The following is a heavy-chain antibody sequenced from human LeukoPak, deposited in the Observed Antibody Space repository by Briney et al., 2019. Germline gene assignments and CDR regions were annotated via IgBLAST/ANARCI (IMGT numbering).Heavy chain of an antibody. Sequence: SETLSLTCTVSGGSISSYYWSWIRQPPGKGLEWIGYIYYSGSTNYNPSLKSRVTISVDTSKNQFSLKLSSVTAVDTAVYYCAREGREYYDSGGYHYGGQGTLVTVP. CDR1: GGSISSYY. D-gene: IGHD3-22*01. V-gene: IGHV4-59*01. CDR3: AREGREYYDSGGYHY. CDR2: IYYSGST. J-gene: IGHJ4*02.